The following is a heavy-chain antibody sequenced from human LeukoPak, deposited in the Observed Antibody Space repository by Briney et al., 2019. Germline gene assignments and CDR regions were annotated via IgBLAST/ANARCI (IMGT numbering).Heavy chain of an antibody. CDR1: GGSISNYY. V-gene: IGHV4-59*08. CDR3: ARHRYSFGYFSAPFDI. J-gene: IGHJ3*02. Sequence: SETLSLTCTVSGGSISNYYWSWFRQAPGKGLEWIAYIYYSGSTNYNSSLKSRVTVFVDTSKNHFSLNLTSVTAADTAVYYCARHRYSFGYFSAPFDIWGQGTMVTVSS. CDR2: IYYSGST. D-gene: IGHD5-18*01.